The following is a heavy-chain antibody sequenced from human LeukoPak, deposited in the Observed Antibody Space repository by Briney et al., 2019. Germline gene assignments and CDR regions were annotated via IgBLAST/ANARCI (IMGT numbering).Heavy chain of an antibody. CDR2: ISGSGGST. CDR3: AKATTYYDILTGYWYYFDY. J-gene: IGHJ4*02. Sequence: PGGSLRLSCAASGFTFSDYYMSWIRQAPGKGLEWVSAISGSGGSTYYADSVKGRFTISRDNSKNALYLQMNSLRAEDTAVYYCAKATTYYDILTGYWYYFDYWGQGTLVTVSS. V-gene: IGHV3-23*01. D-gene: IGHD3-9*01. CDR1: GFTFSDYY.